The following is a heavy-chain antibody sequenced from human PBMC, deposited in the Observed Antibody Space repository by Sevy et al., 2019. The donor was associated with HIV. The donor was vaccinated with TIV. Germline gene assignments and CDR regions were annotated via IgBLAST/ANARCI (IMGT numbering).Heavy chain of an antibody. V-gene: IGHV3-15*01. Sequence: GGSLRLSCAASGFTFSYAWMSWVRQAPGKGLEWVGRIKSKSDGGTTDYAAHVKVRFTISRDDSKNTLYLQMKNLKTEDTAVYYCSTDPIIVLLVTDGMDVWGQGTTVTVSS. CDR2: IKSKSDGGTT. D-gene: IGHD2-8*02. CDR1: GFTFSYAW. CDR3: STDPIIVLLVTDGMDV. J-gene: IGHJ6*02.